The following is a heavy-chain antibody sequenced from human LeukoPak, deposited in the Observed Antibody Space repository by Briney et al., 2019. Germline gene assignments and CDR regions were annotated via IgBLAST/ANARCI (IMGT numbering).Heavy chain of an antibody. V-gene: IGHV4-59*08. CDR2: IYSSGST. D-gene: IGHD6-19*01. Sequence: SETLSLTCTVSGGSSSSYYWSWIRQPPGKGLEWIGYIYSSGSTNYNPSLESRVTISVDTSKNQFSLKLSSVTAADTAVYYCARRGYSTGWYYFDYWGQGTLVTVSS. J-gene: IGHJ4*02. CDR1: GGSSSSYY. CDR3: ARRGYSTGWYYFDY.